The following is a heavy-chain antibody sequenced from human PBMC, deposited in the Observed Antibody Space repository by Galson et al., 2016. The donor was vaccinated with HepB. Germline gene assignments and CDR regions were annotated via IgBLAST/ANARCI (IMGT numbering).Heavy chain of an antibody. Sequence: SLRLSCAASGFTFNDYAMSWVRQAPGKGLEWVSGISGGRGGTNYADSVKGRFTISRDNSKNTLYLQMNSLRAEDTAVYYCAKANSGYYGGINWFDTWGQGTLVTVSS. D-gene: IGHD3-22*01. J-gene: IGHJ5*02. CDR2: ISGGRGGT. V-gene: IGHV3-23*01. CDR1: GFTFNDYA. CDR3: AKANSGYYGGINWFDT.